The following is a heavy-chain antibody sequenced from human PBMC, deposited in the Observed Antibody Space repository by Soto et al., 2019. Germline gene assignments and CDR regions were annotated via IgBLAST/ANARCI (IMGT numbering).Heavy chain of an antibody. J-gene: IGHJ4*02. Sequence: SETLSLTCTVSGGSITNYYWSWIRQPPGKGLEWIGYVHHSGSTNYNPSLKSRVTISVDTSKNQFSLKLTSVTAADTAVYYCARDKITGLFDYWGQGTLVTVSS. CDR2: VHHSGST. D-gene: IGHD2-8*02. V-gene: IGHV4-59*12. CDR1: GGSITNYY. CDR3: ARDKITGLFDY.